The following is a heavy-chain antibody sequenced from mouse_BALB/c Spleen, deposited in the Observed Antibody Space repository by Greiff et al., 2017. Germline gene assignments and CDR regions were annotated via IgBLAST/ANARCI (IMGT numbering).Heavy chain of an antibody. J-gene: IGHJ3*01. D-gene: IGHD1-1*01. V-gene: IGHV5-17*02. CDR2: ISSGSSTI. CDR1: GFTFSSFG. Sequence: EVQVVESGGGLVQPGGSRKLSCAASGFTFSSFGMHWVRQAPEKGLEWVAYISSGSSTIYYADTVKGRFTISRDNPKNTLFLQMTSLRSEDTAMYYCAREDYYGTLAYWGQGTLVTVSA. CDR3: AREDYYGTLAY.